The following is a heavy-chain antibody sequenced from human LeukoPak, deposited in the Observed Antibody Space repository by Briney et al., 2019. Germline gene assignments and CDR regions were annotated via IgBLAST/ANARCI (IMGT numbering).Heavy chain of an antibody. J-gene: IGHJ5*02. Sequence: GASVKVSCKASGYTFTSYGISWVRQAPGQGLEWMGWISAYNGNTNYAQKLQGRVTMTTDTSTSTAYMELRSLRSDDTAVYYCARGLRCSSTSCYPGNWFDPWGQGTLVTVSS. D-gene: IGHD2-2*01. CDR3: ARGLRCSSTSCYPGNWFDP. V-gene: IGHV1-18*01. CDR1: GYTFTSYG. CDR2: ISAYNGNT.